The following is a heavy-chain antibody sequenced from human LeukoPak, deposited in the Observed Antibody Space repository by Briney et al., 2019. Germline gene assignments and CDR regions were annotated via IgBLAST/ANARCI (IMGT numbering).Heavy chain of an antibody. J-gene: IGHJ5*02. D-gene: IGHD2-2*01. CDR1: GYNFSSYD. CDR2: MNPDSGNT. Sequence: ASVKVSCKASGYNFSSYDINWVRQAAGQGLEWMGWMNPDSGNTGYAPKFQGRVTMTRSTSISTAYMELSSLRSEDTAVYYCARGAWPAVIPTRWFDPWGQGTLVTVSS. V-gene: IGHV1-8*02. CDR3: ARGAWPAVIPTRWFDP.